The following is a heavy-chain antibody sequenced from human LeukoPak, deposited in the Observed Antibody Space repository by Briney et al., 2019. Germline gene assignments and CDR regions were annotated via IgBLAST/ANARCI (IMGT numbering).Heavy chain of an antibody. V-gene: IGHV4-30-2*05. J-gene: IGHJ4*02. Sequence: SQTLSLTCTASGGSISSGGHSWSWIRQPPGKGLEWIGYIYHSGSGSTYYNPALKSRVSMSVDTSKNQFSLKLSSVTAADTAVYYCARVRYGDYFFDYWGQGTLVTVSS. D-gene: IGHD4-17*01. CDR2: IYHSGSGST. CDR1: GGSISSGGHS. CDR3: ARVRYGDYFFDY.